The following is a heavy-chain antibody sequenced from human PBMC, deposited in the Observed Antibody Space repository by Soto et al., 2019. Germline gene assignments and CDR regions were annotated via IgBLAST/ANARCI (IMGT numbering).Heavy chain of an antibody. CDR3: PHRLYPEGFDP. D-gene: IGHD2-8*01. Sequence: ESGPTLVNPTQTLTLTCTFSGFSLSTSGVAVGWIRQPPGKALEWLALIYWDDDRRYSRSLMRRLTITKDTSKNQVVLTMTNMNPVDAATYYRPHRLYPEGFDPWGQGTLVTVSS. CDR1: GFSLSTSGVA. V-gene: IGHV2-5*02. J-gene: IGHJ5*02. CDR2: IYWDDDR.